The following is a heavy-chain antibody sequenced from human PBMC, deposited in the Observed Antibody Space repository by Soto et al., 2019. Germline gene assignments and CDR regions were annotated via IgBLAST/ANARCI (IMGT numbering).Heavy chain of an antibody. CDR2: ISSSSSYI. CDR3: AKEGGLSGSYYISSSYYFDY. CDR1: GFTFRSYS. J-gene: IGHJ4*02. D-gene: IGHD1-26*01. Sequence: LRLSCAASGFTFRSYSMNWVRQAPGKGLEWVSSISSSSSYIYYADSVKGRFTISRDNSKNTLYLQMNSLRAEDTSVYYCAKEGGLSGSYYISSSYYFDYWGQGTLVTVSS. V-gene: IGHV3-21*01.